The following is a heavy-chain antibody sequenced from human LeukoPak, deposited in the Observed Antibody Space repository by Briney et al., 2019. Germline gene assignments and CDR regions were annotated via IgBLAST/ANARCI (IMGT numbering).Heavy chain of an antibody. J-gene: IGHJ2*01. Sequence: ASVKVSCKASGYTFISYDITGVRQAPGQGLEWMGWIRGYNGNTNYAQKLQGRVTMTTDTSTTTAYMELRSLRSDDTAVYYCARVALEYQSQAHFDLWGRGTLVTVSS. CDR1: GYTFISYD. D-gene: IGHD2-2*01. CDR2: IRGYNGNT. V-gene: IGHV1-18*04. CDR3: ARVALEYQSQAHFDL.